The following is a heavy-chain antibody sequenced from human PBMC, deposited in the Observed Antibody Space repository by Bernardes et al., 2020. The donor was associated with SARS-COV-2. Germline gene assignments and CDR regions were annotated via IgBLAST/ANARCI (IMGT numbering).Heavy chain of an antibody. CDR3: GRDWGSVSL. V-gene: IGHV3-30*14. J-gene: IGHJ4*02. CDR1: GFTFSSYA. CDR2: ISYDGSNK. Sequence: SLRLSYAASGFTFSSYAMHWVRQAPGKGLEWVAVISYDGSNKYYADSVKGRFTISRDNSKNTLYLQMNSLRAEDTAMYYCGRDWGSVSLWGQGTLVTVSS. D-gene: IGHD3-16*01.